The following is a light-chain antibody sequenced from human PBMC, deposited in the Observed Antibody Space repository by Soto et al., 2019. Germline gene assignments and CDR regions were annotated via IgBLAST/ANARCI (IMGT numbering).Light chain of an antibody. CDR3: QSYDSSLIGSV. V-gene: IGLV1-40*01. Sequence: QSVLTQPPSVSGAPGQRVTISCTGSSSNIGAGYDVHWYQQLPGTAPKLLIYGNNNQPSGVPDRFSGSKSGTSASLAITGLQAEDEADYYCQSYDSSLIGSVFGGGTKLTVL. CDR2: GNN. CDR1: SSNIGAGYD. J-gene: IGLJ3*02.